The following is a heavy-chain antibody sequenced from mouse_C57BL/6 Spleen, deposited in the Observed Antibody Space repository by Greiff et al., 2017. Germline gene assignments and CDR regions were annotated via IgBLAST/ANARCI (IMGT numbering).Heavy chain of an antibody. CDR3: ARIGDYAWFAY. V-gene: IGHV3-6*01. Sequence: EVKLMESGPGLVKPSQSLSLTCSVTGYSITSGYYWNWIRQFPGNKLEWMGYISYDGSNNYNPSLKIRISITRDTSKNQFFLKLNSVTTEDTATYYCARIGDYAWFAYWGQGTLVTVSA. CDR2: ISYDGSN. CDR1: GYSITSGYY. D-gene: IGHD2-4*01. J-gene: IGHJ3*01.